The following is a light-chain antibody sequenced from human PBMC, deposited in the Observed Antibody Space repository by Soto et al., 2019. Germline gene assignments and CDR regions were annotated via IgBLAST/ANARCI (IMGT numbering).Light chain of an antibody. CDR2: DDS. CDR3: QVWESSSDTYV. CDR1: NIGTKS. J-gene: IGLJ1*01. Sequence: SYELTQPPSVSVAPGQTARITCGGNNIGTKSVHWYQQKPGQAPVLVVYDDSGRPSGIPERFSGSNSGNTATLTISRVEAGDDTDYYCQVWESSSDTYVFGPGTKVTVL. V-gene: IGLV3-21*02.